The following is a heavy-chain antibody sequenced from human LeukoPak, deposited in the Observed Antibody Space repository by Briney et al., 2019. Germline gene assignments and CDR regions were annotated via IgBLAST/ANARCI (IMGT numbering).Heavy chain of an antibody. J-gene: IGHJ4*02. D-gene: IGHD1-26*01. CDR2: INTDGNTI. CDR1: GFTFSDYW. CDR3: ARARVRYYRFDY. V-gene: IGHV3-74*01. Sequence: GGSLRLSCAASGFTFSDYWIHWVRQAPGKGLVWVSRINTDGNTINYADSVKGRFTISRDNAKNTLYLQMNSLRAEDTAVYYCARARVRYYRFDYWGQGTLVTVSS.